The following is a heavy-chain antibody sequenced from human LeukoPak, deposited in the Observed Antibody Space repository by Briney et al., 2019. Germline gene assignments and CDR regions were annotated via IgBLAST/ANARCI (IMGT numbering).Heavy chain of an antibody. CDR1: GFAFSDYG. V-gene: IGHV3-30*18. Sequence: GGSLRLSCAASGFAFSDYGMHWVRQAPGKGLEWVAVISYDGSDKYYADSVKGRFTISRDNSKNTLYLQMNSLRTEDTALYYCAKIRVVFNWNYAYYFDSWGQGTLVTVSS. CDR3: AKIRVVFNWNYAYYFDS. J-gene: IGHJ4*02. D-gene: IGHD1-7*01. CDR2: ISYDGSDK.